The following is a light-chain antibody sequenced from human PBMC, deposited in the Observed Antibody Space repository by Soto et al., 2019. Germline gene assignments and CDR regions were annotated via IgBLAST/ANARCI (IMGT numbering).Light chain of an antibody. CDR1: ESVSDD. CDR2: ATS. V-gene: IGKV3D-15*01. Sequence: IVLTQSPANLSVSPGERATLSCRASESVSDDLAWYQQKPGRAPRLLIYATSTRATGIPDRFSGSGSVTDFTLTISRLEPEDFAIYYCQPYNNWPLTFGGGTKVDIK. J-gene: IGKJ4*01. CDR3: QPYNNWPLT.